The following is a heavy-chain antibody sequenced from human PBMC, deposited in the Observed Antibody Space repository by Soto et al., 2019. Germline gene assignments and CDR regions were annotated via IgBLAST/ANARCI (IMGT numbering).Heavy chain of an antibody. CDR3: TTDSYINMPIVRFDY. V-gene: IGHV3-30*09. J-gene: IGHJ4*01. D-gene: IGHD2-2*01. CDR2: ISYDGTNK. CDR1: GFTFGSHA. Sequence: GGSLRLSCASSGFTFGSHAMHLVRQAPGKGLEWVAVISYDGTNKHYADSLEGRFAISRDDSKNMMYMEMSSLRTEDTAVYYCTTDSYINMPIVRFDYWGHGTLVTVSS.